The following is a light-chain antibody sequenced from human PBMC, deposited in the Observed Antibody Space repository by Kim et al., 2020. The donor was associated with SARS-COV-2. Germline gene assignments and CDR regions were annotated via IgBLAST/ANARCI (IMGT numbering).Light chain of an antibody. CDR3: LKYNSAPLT. CDR1: QAISSY. Sequence: DIQMTQSPSSLSASAGDRATITCRASQAISSYLAWYQHKPGQPPKLLVYAASALHSGVPARFSGSGSGTQFTLTISNLQSEDVATYYCLKYNSAPLTFGRGTKVDIK. V-gene: IGKV1-27*01. CDR2: AAS. J-gene: IGKJ4*01.